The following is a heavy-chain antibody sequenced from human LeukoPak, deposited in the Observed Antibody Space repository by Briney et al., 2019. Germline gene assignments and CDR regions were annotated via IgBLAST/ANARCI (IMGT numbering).Heavy chain of an antibody. J-gene: IGHJ4*02. D-gene: IGHD3-9*01. V-gene: IGHV3-30*04. CDR2: ISYDGSNK. CDR1: GFTLSSYA. CDR3: ARGAPDILTGVYFDY. Sequence: GGSLRLSCAASGFTLSSYAMHWVRQAPGKGLEWVAVISYDGSNKYYADSVKGRFTISRDNSKNTLYLQMNSLRAEDTAAYYCARGAPDILTGVYFDYWGQGTLVTVSS.